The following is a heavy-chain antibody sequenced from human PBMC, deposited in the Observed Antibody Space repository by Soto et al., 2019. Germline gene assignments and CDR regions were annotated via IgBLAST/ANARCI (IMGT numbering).Heavy chain of an antibody. V-gene: IGHV3-21*04. CDR2: ISSSSSYI. J-gene: IGHJ4*02. Sequence: QAPGKGLEWVSSISSSSSYIYYADSVKGRFTISRDNAKNSLYLQMNSLRAEDTALYYCARGPAMVRGVISYDYWGQGTLVTVSS. D-gene: IGHD3-10*01. CDR3: ARGPAMVRGVISYDY.